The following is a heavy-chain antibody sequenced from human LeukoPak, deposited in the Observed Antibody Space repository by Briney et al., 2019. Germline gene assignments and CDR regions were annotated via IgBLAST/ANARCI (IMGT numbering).Heavy chain of an antibody. Sequence: ASVKVSCKASGYTFTGYYMHWVRQAPGQGLEWMGWINPNSGGTNYAQKFQGRVTMTRDTSISTAYMELSRLRPDDTAVYYCARTCGRGSSCPDAFDIWGQGTMVTVSS. J-gene: IGHJ3*02. V-gene: IGHV1-2*02. CDR1: GYTFTGYY. CDR3: ARTCGRGSSCPDAFDI. CDR2: INPNSGGT. D-gene: IGHD6-13*01.